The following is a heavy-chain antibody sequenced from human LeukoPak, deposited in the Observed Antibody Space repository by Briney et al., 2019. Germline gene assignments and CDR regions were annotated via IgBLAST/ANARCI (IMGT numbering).Heavy chain of an antibody. CDR1: GFTFSSYA. J-gene: IGHJ4*02. Sequence: GGSLRLSCAASGFTFSSYAMGWVRQAPGKGLDWVSAITASGGNTYYADSVKGRFTISRDNSKNTLYLQVNSLRAEDTAVYYCAKGNGYSYGRYYFDYWGQGTPVTVSS. CDR2: ITASGGNT. V-gene: IGHV3-23*01. D-gene: IGHD5-18*01. CDR3: AKGNGYSYGRYYFDY.